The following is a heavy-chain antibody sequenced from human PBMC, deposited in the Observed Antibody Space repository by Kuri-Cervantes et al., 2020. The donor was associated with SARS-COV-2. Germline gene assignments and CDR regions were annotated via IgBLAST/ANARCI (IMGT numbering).Heavy chain of an antibody. Sequence: GSLRLSCTVSYASMTSFYWSWIRQSPGRGLEWIGYIYNTGKSNYSPSLESRVSMSMAASESRFYLTLTSVTAADTAIYYCASGNDFSLDFWGQGTLVTVSS. CDR2: IYNTGKS. V-gene: IGHV4-59*01. CDR1: YASMTSFY. J-gene: IGHJ4*02. D-gene: IGHD1-1*01. CDR3: ASGNDFSLDF.